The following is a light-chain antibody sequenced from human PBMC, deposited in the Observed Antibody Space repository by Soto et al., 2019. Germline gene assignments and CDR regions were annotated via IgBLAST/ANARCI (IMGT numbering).Light chain of an antibody. V-gene: IGKV1-5*01. CDR3: QQYESYPYT. J-gene: IGKJ2*01. CDR1: QSISNW. Sequence: IQMTQSHSSRSASLGDRVTITWGASQSISNWLAWYQQKPGKAPKLLIYDASTLESGVPSRFSDGASGTHFTLTINSLKTEDCPTYVCQQYESYPYTFGQGTKVDIK. CDR2: DAS.